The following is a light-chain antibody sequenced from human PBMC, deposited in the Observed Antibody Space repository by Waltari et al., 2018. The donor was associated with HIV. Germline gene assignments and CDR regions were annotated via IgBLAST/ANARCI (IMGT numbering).Light chain of an antibody. CDR1: SSDVGGYNY. CDR3: SSYAGSNNRWV. V-gene: IGLV2-8*01. J-gene: IGLJ3*02. Sequence: QSALTQPPSASGSPGQSVTISCTGTSSDVGGYNYVSWYQQHPGKAPKLMIYEVSKRPSGVPERFSGSKSGSTASLSVAGLQAEDEADYYGSSYAGSNNRWVFGGGTKLTVL. CDR2: EVS.